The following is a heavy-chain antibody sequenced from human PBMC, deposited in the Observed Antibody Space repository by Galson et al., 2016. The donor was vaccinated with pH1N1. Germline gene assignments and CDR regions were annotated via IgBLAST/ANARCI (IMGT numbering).Heavy chain of an antibody. Sequence: SVKVSCKASGGTFGSYGINWVRQAPGKGLEWMGGIIPIFNTVKYAQNFQGRVTITADDSTNTAYMEMSSLRSEDTAMYYCAREDYDDTYLSYWYFDLWGRGNLLTGSP. CDR3: AREDYDDTYLSYWYFDL. J-gene: IGHJ2*01. CDR1: GGTFGSYG. V-gene: IGHV1-69*13. D-gene: IGHD3-22*01. CDR2: IIPIFNTV.